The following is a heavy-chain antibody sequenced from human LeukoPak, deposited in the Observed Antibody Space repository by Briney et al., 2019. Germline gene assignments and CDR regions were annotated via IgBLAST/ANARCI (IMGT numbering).Heavy chain of an antibody. D-gene: IGHD3-10*01. CDR2: VGWNSAYI. V-gene: IGHV3-9*01. CDR1: GFTFGDYA. CDR3: AKGGGSGSYWTGMDV. J-gene: IGHJ6*02. Sequence: GRSLRLSCTASGFTFGDYAMHWVRQVPGKGLEWVSGVGWNSAYIGYADSVKGRFTISRDNAQSSLYLQMNNLRAEDTALYYCAKGGGSGSYWTGMDVWGQGTTVTVS.